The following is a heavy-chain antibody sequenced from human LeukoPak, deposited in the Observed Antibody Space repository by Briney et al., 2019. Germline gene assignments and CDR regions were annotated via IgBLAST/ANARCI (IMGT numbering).Heavy chain of an antibody. Sequence: GGSLRLSCAASGFTFSSYGMHWVRQAPGKGLEWVAVISYDGSNKYYADSVKGRFTISRDNSKNTLYLQMNSLRAEDTAVYYCAKSMVRGVSDGTDVWGQGTTVTVSS. CDR3: AKSMVRGVSDGTDV. D-gene: IGHD3-10*01. CDR1: GFTFSSYG. V-gene: IGHV3-30*18. J-gene: IGHJ6*02. CDR2: ISYDGSNK.